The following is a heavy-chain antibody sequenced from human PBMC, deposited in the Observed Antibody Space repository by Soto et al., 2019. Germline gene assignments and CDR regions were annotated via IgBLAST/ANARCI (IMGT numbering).Heavy chain of an antibody. CDR1: GASITSHY. V-gene: IGHV4-4*07. D-gene: IGHD3-9*01. CDR3: ARARYYDWCFDL. Sequence: SETLSLTCSVSGASITSHYWNWIRQSAGEGLQWIGRVYARGVTNYNPSLQSRVTISVDRSKAQFYLTLTSVTAADTAVYFCARARYYDWCFDLWGLGTPVTVSS. CDR2: VYARGVT. J-gene: IGHJ4*02.